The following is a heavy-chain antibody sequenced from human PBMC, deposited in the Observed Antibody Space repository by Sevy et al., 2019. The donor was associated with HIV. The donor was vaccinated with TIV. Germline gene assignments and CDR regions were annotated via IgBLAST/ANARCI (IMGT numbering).Heavy chain of an antibody. J-gene: IGHJ4*02. CDR1: GGSISSSSYY. Sequence: SETLSLTCTVSGGSISSSSYYWGWIRQPPGKGLEWIGSIYYSGGTYYNPSLKSRVTISVDTSKNQFSLKLSSVTAADTAVYYCARHISGWYEGACDYWGQGTLVTVSS. V-gene: IGHV4-39*01. CDR3: ARHISGWYEGACDY. CDR2: IYYSGGT. D-gene: IGHD6-19*01.